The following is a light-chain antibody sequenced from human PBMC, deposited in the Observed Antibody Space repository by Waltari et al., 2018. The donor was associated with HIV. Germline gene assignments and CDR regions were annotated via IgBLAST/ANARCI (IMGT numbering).Light chain of an antibody. CDR1: QGVGSN. Sequence: DIVMTQSPAILSVSPGERVTLSCRASQGVGSNLAWYQPKVGQAPRLLIDGAATRAAEIPVRFSGSGSGTDFTLTIDSLQSEDFATYYCQQYNIRPRGNTFGQGTKLQIK. V-gene: IGKV3-15*01. CDR2: GAA. J-gene: IGKJ2*01. CDR3: QQYNIRPRGNT.